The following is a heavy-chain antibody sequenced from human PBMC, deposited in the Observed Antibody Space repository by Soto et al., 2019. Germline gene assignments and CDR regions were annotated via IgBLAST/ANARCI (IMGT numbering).Heavy chain of an antibody. CDR3: ARMIGSGPFDY. J-gene: IGHJ4*02. D-gene: IGHD3-10*01. CDR1: GGSTSNYY. V-gene: IGHV4-59*08. CDR2: ISYSGSA. Sequence: QVQLQESGPGLVKPSETLSLTCTFSGGSTSNYYWSWIRQTPAKGLELLGYISYSGSANYNPFLMSRVTISLDTSKNQFSLNLSSVTVADTAVYYCARMIGSGPFDYWGQGTLVTVSS.